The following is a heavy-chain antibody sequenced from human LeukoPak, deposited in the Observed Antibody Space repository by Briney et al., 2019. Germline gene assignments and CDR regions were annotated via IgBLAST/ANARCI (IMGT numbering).Heavy chain of an antibody. V-gene: IGHV1-18*01. CDR3: AREVGVVAAFFSRANWFDP. D-gene: IGHD2-15*01. CDR1: GYTFTSCG. CDR2: ISAYNGNT. Sequence: GASVKVSCKASGYTFTSCGISWVRQAPGQGREGMGWISAYNGNTNYAQKLQGRVTMTDDTSTSTAYLELRSLRSDDTAVFYRAREVGVVAAFFSRANWFDPWGQGTLVTVSS. J-gene: IGHJ5*02.